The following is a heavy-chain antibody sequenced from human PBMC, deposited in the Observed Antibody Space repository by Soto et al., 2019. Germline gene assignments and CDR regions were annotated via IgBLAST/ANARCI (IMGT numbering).Heavy chain of an antibody. CDR1: GGSISSSSYY. CDR3: VGVPAAAGNNQFDY. Sequence: SETLSLTCTVSGGSISSSSYYWGWIRQPPGKGLEWIGSIYYSGSTYYNPSLKSRVTISVDTSKNQFSLKLSSVTAADTAVYYCVGVPAAAGNNQFDYWGQGTLVTVSS. D-gene: IGHD2-2*01. V-gene: IGHV4-39*01. J-gene: IGHJ4*02. CDR2: IYYSGST.